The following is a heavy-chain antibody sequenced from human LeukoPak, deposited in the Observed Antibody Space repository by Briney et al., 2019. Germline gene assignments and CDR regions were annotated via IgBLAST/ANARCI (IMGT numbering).Heavy chain of an antibody. CDR3: ARANILTGSYGLDV. CDR1: GFTFSSYG. J-gene: IGHJ6*02. CDR2: IWYDGSNT. Sequence: WGSLRLSCAASGFTFSSYGMHWVRQAPGKGLEWVAVIWYDGSNTYYADSVKGRFTISRDNSKNTLYLQMNSLRAEDTAVYHCARANILTGSYGLDVWGQGTTVTVSS. V-gene: IGHV3-33*01. D-gene: IGHD3-9*01.